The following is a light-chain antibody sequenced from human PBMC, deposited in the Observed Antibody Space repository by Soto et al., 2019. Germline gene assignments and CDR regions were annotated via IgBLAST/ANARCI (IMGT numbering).Light chain of an antibody. J-gene: IGKJ1*01. V-gene: IGKV3-20*01. CDR1: QSITNNY. Sequence: PGERATLSCRASQSITNNYLAWYQQKPGQAPRLLTYLASNRAAGIPDRFSGSGSGADFTLTINRLEPEDFAVYHCQQYGSSPWTFGQGTK. CDR3: QQYGSSPWT. CDR2: LAS.